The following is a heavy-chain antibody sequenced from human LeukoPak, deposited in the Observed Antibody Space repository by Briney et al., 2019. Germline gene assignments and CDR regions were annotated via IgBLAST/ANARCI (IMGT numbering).Heavy chain of an antibody. CDR3: ARVECSGGSCYPIYYYYYMDV. CDR2: INHSGST. CDR1: GGSISSYY. V-gene: IGHV4-34*01. D-gene: IGHD2-15*01. Sequence: SETLSLTCSVSGGSISSYYWSWIRQPAGKGLEWIGEINHSGSTNYNPSLKSRVTISVDTSKNQFSLKLSSVTAADTAVYYCARVECSGGSCYPIYYYYYMDVWGKGTTVTVSS. J-gene: IGHJ6*03.